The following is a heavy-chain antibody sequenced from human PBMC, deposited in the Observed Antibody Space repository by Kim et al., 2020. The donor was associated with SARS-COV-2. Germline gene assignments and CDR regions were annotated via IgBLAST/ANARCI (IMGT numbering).Heavy chain of an antibody. CDR3: ARGRGKGQWGLLSLVDY. D-gene: IGHD1-26*01. CDR1: GGSISSYY. Sequence: SETLSLTCTVTGGSISSYYWSWIRQPPGKGLEWIGYIYYSGSTNYNPSLKSRVTISVDTSKNQFSLKLSSVTAADTAVYYCARGRGKGQWGLLSLVDYWGPGTLVTVSS. J-gene: IGHJ4*02. CDR2: IYYSGST. V-gene: IGHV4-59*01.